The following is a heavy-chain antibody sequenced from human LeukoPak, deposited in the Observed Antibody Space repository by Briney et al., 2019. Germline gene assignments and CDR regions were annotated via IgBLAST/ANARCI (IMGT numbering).Heavy chain of an antibody. CDR2: IIPIFGTA. J-gene: IGHJ6*03. V-gene: IGHV1-69*01. CDR1: GGTFSSYA. CDR3: ARSITIFGVPYYYMDV. D-gene: IGHD3-3*01. Sequence: SVKVSCKASGGTFSSYAISWVRQAPGQGLEWMGGIIPIFGTANYAQKFQGRVTITADESTSTAYMELSSLRSEDTAVYYCARSITIFGVPYYYMDVWGKGTTVTVSS.